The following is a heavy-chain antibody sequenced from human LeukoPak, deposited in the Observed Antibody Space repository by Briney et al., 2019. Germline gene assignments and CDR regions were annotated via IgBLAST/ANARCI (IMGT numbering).Heavy chain of an antibody. Sequence: SETLSLTCTVSGGSISSYYWSWIRQPPGKGLEWIGYIYYSGSTNYNPSLKSRVTISVDTSKNQFFLKLSSVTAADTAVYYCAREIGSGVRFDPWGQGTLVTVSS. CDR2: IYYSGST. CDR3: AREIGSGVRFDP. J-gene: IGHJ5*02. D-gene: IGHD6-19*01. CDR1: GGSISSYY. V-gene: IGHV4-59*01.